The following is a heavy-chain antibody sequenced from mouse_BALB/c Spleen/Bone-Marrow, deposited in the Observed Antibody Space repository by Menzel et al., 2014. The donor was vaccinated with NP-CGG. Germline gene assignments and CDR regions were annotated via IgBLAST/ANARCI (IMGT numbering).Heavy chain of an antibody. CDR2: IYPGNGNT. J-gene: IGHJ4*01. V-gene: IGHV1-84*02. Sequence: LVESGPDLVKPGASVKISCKASGYTFSEYYINWVKQKPGQGLEWIGWIYPGNGNTKYTENFKGKATLTVDTSSSTAYMQLSSLTSEDTAVYFCAKDCSYVDVMDYWGQGTSVTVSS. D-gene: IGHD6-1*01. CDR1: GYTFSEYY. CDR3: AKDCSYVDVMDY.